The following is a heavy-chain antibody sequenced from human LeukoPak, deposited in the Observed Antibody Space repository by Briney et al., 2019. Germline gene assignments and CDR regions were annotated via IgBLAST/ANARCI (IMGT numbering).Heavy chain of an antibody. CDR3: AKDLRGSYCTSYFDY. J-gene: IGHJ4*02. V-gene: IGHV3-23*01. Sequence: GGSERLLCTACVFPLYIYPMLCPPRAREGAGEGVSGISGSGGSKYYADFVKGRFTISRDNSKNTLYLQMNSLRAEDTAVYYCAKDLRGSYCTSYFDYWGQGTLVTVSS. CDR2: ISGSGGSK. D-gene: IGHD1-26*01. CDR1: VFPLYIYP.